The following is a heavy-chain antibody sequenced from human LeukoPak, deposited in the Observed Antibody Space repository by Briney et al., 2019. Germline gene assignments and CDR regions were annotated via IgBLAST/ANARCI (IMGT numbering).Heavy chain of an antibody. Sequence: GGSLRLSCAASGFTFSSYAMHWVRQAPGKGLEWVAVISYDGSNKYYADSVKGRFTISRDNSKNTLYLQMNSLRAEDTAVYYCAREGPSYAYVWGSYLDYWGQGTLVTVSS. CDR1: GFTFSSYA. CDR2: ISYDGSNK. V-gene: IGHV3-30*04. J-gene: IGHJ4*02. CDR3: AREGPSYAYVWGSYLDY. D-gene: IGHD3-16*02.